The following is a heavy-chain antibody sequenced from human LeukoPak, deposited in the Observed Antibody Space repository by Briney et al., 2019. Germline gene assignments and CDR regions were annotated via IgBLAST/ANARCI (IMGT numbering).Heavy chain of an antibody. CDR3: ARSLRGSYYSYYYYYYMDV. J-gene: IGHJ6*03. CDR2: ISSCSSTI. CDR1: GFTFSSYS. V-gene: IGHV3-48*01. D-gene: IGHD1-26*01. Sequence: GGSLRLSCAASGFTFSSYSMNWVRQAPGKGLEWVSYISSCSSTIYYADSVKGRFTISRDNAKNSLYLQMNSLRAEDTAVHYCARSLRGSYYSYYYYYYMDVWGKGTTVTVSS.